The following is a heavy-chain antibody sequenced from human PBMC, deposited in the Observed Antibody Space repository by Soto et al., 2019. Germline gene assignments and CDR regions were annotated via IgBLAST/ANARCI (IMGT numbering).Heavy chain of an antibody. CDR3: ARVYFKYDY. CDR1: KFTFSNYW. Sequence: EVQLVESGGGLVQPGGSLRLSCVASKFTFSNYWMTWVRQAPGKGLEWVANIKEDGSEKYYVDSVKGRFTISRDNAKNSLYLQMNSLRAEDMAVYFCARVYFKYDYWGQGTLVTVSS. CDR2: IKEDGSEK. V-gene: IGHV3-7*01. D-gene: IGHD3-10*01. J-gene: IGHJ4*02.